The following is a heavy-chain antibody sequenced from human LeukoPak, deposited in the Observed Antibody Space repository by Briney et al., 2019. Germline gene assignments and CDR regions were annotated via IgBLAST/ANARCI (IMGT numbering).Heavy chain of an antibody. CDR3: ARDLWGELLGWFDP. CDR2: ISAYNGNT. V-gene: IGHV1-18*01. J-gene: IGHJ5*02. D-gene: IGHD1-26*01. CDR1: GGTFSSYG. Sequence: ASVKVSCKASGGTFSSYGISWVRQAPGQGLEWMGWISAYNGNTNYAQKLQGRVTMTTDTSTSTAYMELRSLRSDDTAVYYCARDLWGELLGWFDPWGQGTLVTVSS.